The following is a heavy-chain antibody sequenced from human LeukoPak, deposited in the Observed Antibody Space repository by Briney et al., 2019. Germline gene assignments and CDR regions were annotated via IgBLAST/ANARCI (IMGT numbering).Heavy chain of an antibody. CDR1: GGSFSGYY. CDR2: INHSGST. Sequence: SSETLSLTCAVYGGSFSGYYWSWIRQPPGKGLEWIGEINHSGSTNYNPSLKSRVTISVDTSKSQFSLKLSSVTAADTAVYYCARHPRDCSSTSCYTTHAFDIWGQGTMVTVSS. CDR3: ARHPRDCSSTSCYTTHAFDI. V-gene: IGHV4-34*01. D-gene: IGHD2-2*02. J-gene: IGHJ3*02.